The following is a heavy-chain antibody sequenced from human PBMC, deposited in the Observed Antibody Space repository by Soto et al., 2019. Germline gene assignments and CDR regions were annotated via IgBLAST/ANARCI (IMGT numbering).Heavy chain of an antibody. CDR1: GYSFTSYW. CDR3: ARSDMVRGVITSPLDH. D-gene: IGHD3-10*01. J-gene: IGHJ4*02. CDR2: IDPSDSYT. Sequence: XESLNISCKGSGYSFTSYWISWVRQMPGKGLEWMGRIDPSDSYTNYSPSFQGHVTISADKSISTAYLQWSSLKASDTAMYYCARSDMVRGVITSPLDHWGQGTLLTVSS. V-gene: IGHV5-10-1*01.